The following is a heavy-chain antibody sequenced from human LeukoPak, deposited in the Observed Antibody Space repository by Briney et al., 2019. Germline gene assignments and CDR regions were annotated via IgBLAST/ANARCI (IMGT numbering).Heavy chain of an antibody. CDR2: IYYSGST. CDR3: ARRAPSAGYFDL. J-gene: IGHJ2*01. Sequence: SETLSLTCTVSGGSINSGGYCWSWIRQHPGKGLEWIGYIYYSGSTYYNPSLQSRVTISMDTSKNQFSLKLSSVTAADTAVYYCARRAPSAGYFDLWGRGTLVTVSS. V-gene: IGHV4-31*03. CDR1: GGSINSGGYC.